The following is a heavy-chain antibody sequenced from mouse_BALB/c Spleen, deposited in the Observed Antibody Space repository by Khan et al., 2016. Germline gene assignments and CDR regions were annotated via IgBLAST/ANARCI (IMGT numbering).Heavy chain of an antibody. CDR2: ISYDGSN. Sequence: EVQLQESGPGLVKPSQSLSLTCSVTGYSITSGYYWNGIRQFPGNKLERRGYISYDGSNKDNPSLKNRISINRDKYKNQIYLKMNSVTTKDTANSYSARALSFDYSRPGTSLTVSS. J-gene: IGHJ2*02. V-gene: IGHV3-6*02. CDR3: ARALSFDY. CDR1: GYSITSGYY.